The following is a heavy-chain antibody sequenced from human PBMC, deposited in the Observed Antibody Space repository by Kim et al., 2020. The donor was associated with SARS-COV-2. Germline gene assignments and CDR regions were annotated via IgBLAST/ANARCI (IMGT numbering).Heavy chain of an antibody. V-gene: IGHV3-30*04. CDR3: ARVRGVYCSGGSCYALDV. J-gene: IGHJ6*02. D-gene: IGHD2-15*01. CDR2: ISYDGSNK. Sequence: GGSLRLSCAASGFTFSSYAMHWVRQAPGKGLEWVAVISYDGSNKYYADSVKGRFTISRDNSKNTLYLQMNSLRAEDTAVYYCARVRGVYCSGGSCYALDVWGQGTTVTVSS. CDR1: GFTFSSYA.